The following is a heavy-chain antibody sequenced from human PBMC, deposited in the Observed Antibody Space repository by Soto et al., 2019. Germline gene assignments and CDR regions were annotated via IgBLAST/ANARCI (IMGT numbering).Heavy chain of an antibody. CDR1: GFTFSLSA. Sequence: EVQLLESGGGFVQPGASLRLSCAASGFTFSLSAMSWVRQAPGRGLDWVSSLSGGGSTTDYADSVKGRFTISRDNSKNTVHLQMNSQRAEDTAVYYCAKGPEYDILTGCDYWGQGALVTVSS. D-gene: IGHD3-9*01. CDR2: LSGGGSTT. J-gene: IGHJ4*02. CDR3: AKGPEYDILTGCDY. V-gene: IGHV3-23*01.